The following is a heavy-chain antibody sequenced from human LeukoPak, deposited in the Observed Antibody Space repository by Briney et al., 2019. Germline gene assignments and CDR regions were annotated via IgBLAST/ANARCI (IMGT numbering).Heavy chain of an antibody. J-gene: IGHJ6*03. CDR1: GYTFTGYY. CDR3: ARFNWNDPYYMDV. CDR2: INPNSGGT. V-gene: IGHV1-2*02. Sequence: GASVKVSCKASGYTFTGYYMHWVRQAPGQGLEWMGWINPNSGGTNYAQKFQGRVTMTRDTSISTAYMELSRLRSDDTAVYYRARFNWNDPYYMDVWGKGTTVTVSS. D-gene: IGHD1-20*01.